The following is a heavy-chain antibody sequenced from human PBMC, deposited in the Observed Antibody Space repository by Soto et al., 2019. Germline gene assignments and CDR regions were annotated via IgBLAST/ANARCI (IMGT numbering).Heavy chain of an antibody. Sequence: QVQLVQSGAEVKKPGSSVKVSCKASGGTFSSYAISWVRQAPGQGLEWMGGIIPIFGTANYAQKFQGRVTITADKSKSTAYMELSSLRSEDTAVYYCARVRFLEWFLRGGMDVWGQGTTVTVSS. J-gene: IGHJ6*02. D-gene: IGHD3-3*01. V-gene: IGHV1-69*06. CDR1: GGTFSSYA. CDR2: IIPIFGTA. CDR3: ARVRFLEWFLRGGMDV.